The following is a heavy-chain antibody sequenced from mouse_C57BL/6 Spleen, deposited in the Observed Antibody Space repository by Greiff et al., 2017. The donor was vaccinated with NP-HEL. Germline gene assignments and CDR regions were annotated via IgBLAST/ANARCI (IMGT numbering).Heavy chain of an antibody. D-gene: IGHD3-1*01. CDR3: TTRSFSGAMDY. J-gene: IGHJ4*01. CDR2: IDPENGDT. V-gene: IGHV14-4*01. Sequence: VQLQQSGAELVRPGASVKLSCTASGFNIKDDYMHWVKQRPEQGLEWIGWIDPENGDTEYASKFQGKATITADTSSNTAYLQLSSLTSEDTAVYYCTTRSFSGAMDYWGQGTSVTVSS. CDR1: GFNIKDDY.